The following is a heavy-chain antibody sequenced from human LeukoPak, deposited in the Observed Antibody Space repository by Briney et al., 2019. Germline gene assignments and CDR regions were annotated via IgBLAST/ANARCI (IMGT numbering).Heavy chain of an antibody. J-gene: IGHJ6*03. CDR2: IYSGEVT. CDR3: ARVVAAVALRDYHYVDV. CDR1: GFTVSSRS. Sequence: GGSLRLSCAASGFTVSSRSMNWVRQAPGKGLECVSIIYSGEVTSYADSVKGRFTISRDSGTNTLFLQMDNLRADDTAVYYCARVVAAVALRDYHYVDVWGKGTTGTVSS. D-gene: IGHD2-15*01. V-gene: IGHV3-53*01.